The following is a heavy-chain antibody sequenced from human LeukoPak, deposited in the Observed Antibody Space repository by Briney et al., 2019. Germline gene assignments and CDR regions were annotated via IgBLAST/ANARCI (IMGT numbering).Heavy chain of an antibody. CDR1: GYSISSGYY. CDR2: IYHSGST. Sequence: SETLSLTCTVSGYSISSGYYWGWIRQPPGKGLEWIGSIYHSGSTYYNPSLKSRVTISVDTSKNQFSLKLSSVAAADTAVYYCARKVWSGTFDYWGQGTLVTVSS. V-gene: IGHV4-38-2*02. D-gene: IGHD3-10*01. CDR3: ARKVWSGTFDY. J-gene: IGHJ4*02.